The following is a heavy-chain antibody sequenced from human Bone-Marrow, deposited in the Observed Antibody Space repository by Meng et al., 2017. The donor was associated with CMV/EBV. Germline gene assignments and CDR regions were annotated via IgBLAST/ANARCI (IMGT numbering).Heavy chain of an antibody. D-gene: IGHD2-2*01. CDR1: GFTFDDYA. V-gene: IGHV3-9*01. CDR2: ISWNSGSI. CDR3: ASRYCSSTSCYMGLLDY. J-gene: IGHJ4*02. Sequence: SLKISCAASGFTFDDYAMHWVRQAPGKGLEWVSGISWNSGSIGYADSVKGRFTISRDNAKNSLYLQMNSLRAEDTAVYYCASRYCSSTSCYMGLLDYWGQGTLVTVSS.